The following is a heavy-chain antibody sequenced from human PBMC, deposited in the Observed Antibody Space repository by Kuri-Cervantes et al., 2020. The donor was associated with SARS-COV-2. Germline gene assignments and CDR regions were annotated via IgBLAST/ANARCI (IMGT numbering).Heavy chain of an antibody. D-gene: IGHD6-6*01. CDR2: FRSSEART. CDR3: AKAGPWPLSSSWDS. J-gene: IGHJ4*02. CDR1: GFTFSSYA. Sequence: GESLKISCAASGFTFSSYAMSWVRQAPGKGLEWVSAFRSSEARTYYADSVKGRFTISKDRSQNILFLHMSSLRVEDTGLYYCAKAGPWPLSSSWDSWGQGTLVTVSS. V-gene: IGHV3-23*01.